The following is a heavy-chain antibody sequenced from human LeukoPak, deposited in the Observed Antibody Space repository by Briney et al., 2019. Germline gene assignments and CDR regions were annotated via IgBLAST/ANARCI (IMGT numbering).Heavy chain of an antibody. CDR2: IYYSGST. CDR1: GGSIRSSSYY. CDR3: ARASAPYYYDSSGYYPFDY. Sequence: SETLSLTCTVSGGSIRSSSYYWGWIRQPPGKGLEWSGSIYYSGSTYYNASLKSRGTISVDTSKNQFSLKLSSVTAADTAVYYCARASAPYYYDSSGYYPFDYWGQGTLVTVSS. J-gene: IGHJ4*02. V-gene: IGHV4-39*01. D-gene: IGHD3-22*01.